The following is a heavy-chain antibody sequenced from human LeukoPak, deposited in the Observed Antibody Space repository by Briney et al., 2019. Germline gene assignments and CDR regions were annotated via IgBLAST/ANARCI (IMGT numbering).Heavy chain of an antibody. J-gene: IGHJ4*02. CDR3: ARDQEGGNYDC. CDR2: INQDGSEK. V-gene: IGHV3-7*03. CDR1: GFTFSSYW. Sequence: PGGSLRLPCAASGFTFSSYWMSWVRQAPGKGLEWVANINQDGSEKYYVDSVKGRFTISRDNAKNSLYLQMNSLRVEDMAIYYCARDQEGGNYDCWGQGTLVTVSS.